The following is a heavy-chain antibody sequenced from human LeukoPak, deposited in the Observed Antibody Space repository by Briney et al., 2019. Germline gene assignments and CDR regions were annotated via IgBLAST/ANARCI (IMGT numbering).Heavy chain of an antibody. J-gene: IGHJ6*02. CDR2: ISGSGGST. CDR1: GFTFSSYA. Sequence: GGSLRLSCAASGFTFSSYAMSWVRQAPGKGLEWVSAISGSGGSTYYADSVKGRFTISRDNSKNTLYLQMNSLRAEDTAVYYCAKDCSSTSCYLVSYGMDVWGQGTTVTVSS. CDR3: AKDCSSTSCYLVSYGMDV. D-gene: IGHD2-2*01. V-gene: IGHV3-23*01.